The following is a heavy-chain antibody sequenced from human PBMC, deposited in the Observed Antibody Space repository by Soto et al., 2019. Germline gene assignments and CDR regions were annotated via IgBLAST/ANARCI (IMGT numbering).Heavy chain of an antibody. D-gene: IGHD2-8*01. CDR1: GFTFNTYS. Sequence: GGSLRLSCEASGFTFNTYSMHWVRQPPGKGLEWLAAIWYDGTQKYYADSVKGRFTISRDNSKNTLFLQMNSLRVEDTAVYYCAKNGLSDSPSAIDSWGQGTLVTVSS. CDR3: AKNGLSDSPSAIDS. V-gene: IGHV3-33*06. J-gene: IGHJ4*02. CDR2: IWYDGTQK.